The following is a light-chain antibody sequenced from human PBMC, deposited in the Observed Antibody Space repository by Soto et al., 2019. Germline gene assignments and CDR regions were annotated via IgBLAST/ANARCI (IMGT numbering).Light chain of an antibody. V-gene: IGKV1-39*01. Sequence: DIQMTQSPSSLSISVGDRVTITCRSSHDIGNHLTWYQQKPGKAPQLLLYSAFTLQSWVPSRFSGSGSGTAFTLTITSLQPEDSATYFCEQSYSVPLTFGVGTKVEV. CDR1: HDIGNH. J-gene: IGKJ4*01. CDR2: SAF. CDR3: EQSYSVPLT.